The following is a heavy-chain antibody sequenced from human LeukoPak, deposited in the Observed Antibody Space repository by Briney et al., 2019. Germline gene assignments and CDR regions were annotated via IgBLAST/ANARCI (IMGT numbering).Heavy chain of an antibody. J-gene: IGHJ6*04. CDR2: INSDGSTT. Sequence: RGGSLRLSCAASGFTFSSYWMHWVRHAPGKGLVWVSRINSDGSTTNYADSVKGRFTISRDNAKNTLYLQMNSLRAEDTAVYYCAELGITMIGGVWGKGTTVTISS. CDR3: AELGITMIGGV. D-gene: IGHD3-10*02. V-gene: IGHV3-74*01. CDR1: GFTFSSYW.